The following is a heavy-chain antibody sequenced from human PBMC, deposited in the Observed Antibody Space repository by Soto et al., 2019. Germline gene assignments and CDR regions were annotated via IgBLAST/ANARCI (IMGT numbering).Heavy chain of an antibody. D-gene: IGHD2-15*01. CDR3: GSARNIGP. V-gene: IGHV3-7*01. CDR2: IKQDGSER. CDR1: GFTFGNYW. Sequence: GGSLRLSCAASGFTFGNYWMSWVRQAPGKGPEWVANIKQDGSERNYVDSVKGRFTISRDNAENSLYLQMNSLRVEDTGVYYCGSARNIGPWGQGTRVTVSS. J-gene: IGHJ5*02.